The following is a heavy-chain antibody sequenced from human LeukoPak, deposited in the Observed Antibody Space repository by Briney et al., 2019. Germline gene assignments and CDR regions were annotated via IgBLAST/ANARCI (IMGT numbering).Heavy chain of an antibody. J-gene: IGHJ4*02. V-gene: IGHV3-64*01. CDR3: ARDSIAVAGTIDY. D-gene: IGHD6-19*01. CDR1: GFTFSSYA. Sequence: TGGSLRLSCAASGFTFSSYAMHWVRQAPGKGLEYASAISSNGGSTYYANSVKGRFTISRDNSKNTLYLQMGSLRAEDMAVYYCARDSIAVAGTIDYWGQGTLVTVSS. CDR2: ISSNGGST.